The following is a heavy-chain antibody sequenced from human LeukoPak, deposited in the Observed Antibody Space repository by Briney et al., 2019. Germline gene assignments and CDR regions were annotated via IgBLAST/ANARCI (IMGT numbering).Heavy chain of an antibody. V-gene: IGHV4-61*02. D-gene: IGHD3-10*01. Sequence: SETLSLTCTVSGGSISSGSYYWSWIRQPAGKGLEWIGRIYTSGSTNYNPSLKSRVTISVDTSKNQFSLKLSSVTAADTAVYYCARGWGLLWFGEFEYWFDPWGQGTLVTVSS. J-gene: IGHJ5*02. CDR2: IYTSGST. CDR1: GGSISSGSYY. CDR3: ARGWGLLWFGEFEYWFDP.